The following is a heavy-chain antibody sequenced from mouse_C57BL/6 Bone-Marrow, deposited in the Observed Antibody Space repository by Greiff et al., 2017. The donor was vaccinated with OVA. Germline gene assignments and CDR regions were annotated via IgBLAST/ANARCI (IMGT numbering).Heavy chain of an antibody. V-gene: IGHV5-6*01. CDR3: ARHGPIMNWFAY. J-gene: IGHJ3*01. Sequence: DVHLVESGGDLVKPGGSLKLSCAASGFTFSSYGMSWVRQTPDKRLEWVATISSGGSYTYYPDSVKGRFTISRDNAKNTLYLQMSSLKSEDTAMYYCARHGPIMNWFAYWGQGTLVTVSA. CDR1: GFTFSSYG. CDR2: ISSGGSYT.